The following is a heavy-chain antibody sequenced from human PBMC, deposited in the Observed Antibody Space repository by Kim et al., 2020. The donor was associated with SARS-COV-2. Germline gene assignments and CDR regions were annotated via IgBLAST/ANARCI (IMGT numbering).Heavy chain of an antibody. CDR1: GGSISSYY. CDR2: IYTSGST. D-gene: IGHD2-2*01. CDR3: AISSPVVPAAMGFDY. J-gene: IGHJ4*02. Sequence: SETLSLTCTVSGGSISSYYWSWIRQPAGKGLEWIGRIYTSGSTNYNPSLKSRVTMSVDTSKNQFSLKLSSVTAADTAVYYCAISSPVVPAAMGFDYWGQGTLVTVSS. V-gene: IGHV4-4*07.